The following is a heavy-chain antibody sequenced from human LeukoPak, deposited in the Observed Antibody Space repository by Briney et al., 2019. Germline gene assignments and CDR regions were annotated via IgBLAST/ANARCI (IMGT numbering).Heavy chain of an antibody. Sequence: ASVTVSCKASGYTFTDYYIHWVRQAPGQGLEWMGWVNPYSGGTNYAQKFQGRVTMTRDTSISTAYMDLSRLTSDDTAMYYCARSPTIADAFAIWGRGTMVTVSS. CDR1: GYTFTDYY. D-gene: IGHD3-9*01. CDR2: VNPYSGGT. V-gene: IGHV1-2*02. CDR3: ARSPTIADAFAI. J-gene: IGHJ3*02.